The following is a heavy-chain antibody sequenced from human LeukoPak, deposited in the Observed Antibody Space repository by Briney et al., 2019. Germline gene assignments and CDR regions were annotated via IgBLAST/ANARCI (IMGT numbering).Heavy chain of an antibody. CDR1: GFTFSSYA. J-gene: IGHJ2*01. D-gene: IGHD6-19*01. V-gene: IGHV3-23*01. CDR3: AKEGEAVAGPENWYFDL. Sequence: GGSLRLSCAASGFTFSSYAMSWVRQAPGKGLEWVSAISGSGGSTYYADSVKGRFTISRDNSKNTLYLQMNSLRAEDTAVYYCAKEGEAVAGPENWYFDLWGRGALVTVSS. CDR2: ISGSGGST.